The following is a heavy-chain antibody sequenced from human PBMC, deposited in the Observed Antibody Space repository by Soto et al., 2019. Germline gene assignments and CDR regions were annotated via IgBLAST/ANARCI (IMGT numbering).Heavy chain of an antibody. D-gene: IGHD1-7*01. V-gene: IGHV4-39*02. J-gene: IGHJ5*02. CDR2: IFYTGST. CDR3: ERTGTPYLSWFAP. Sequence: QLQLQDSGPGLVKASETLSLTGTVSGGSISSNSYSWGCIRQPPGKGLEWIGTIFYTGSTYYNPSLSSRLTMSVDTSKNHLSLKLTSVTAADTAVYYCERTGTPYLSWFAPWGQGTLVTVSS. CDR1: GGSISSNSYS.